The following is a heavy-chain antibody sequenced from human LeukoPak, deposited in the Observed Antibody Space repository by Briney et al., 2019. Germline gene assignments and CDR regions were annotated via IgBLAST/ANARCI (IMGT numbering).Heavy chain of an antibody. CDR1: GGSISSYY. CDR2: IYYRGST. Sequence: SETLSLTCTVSGGSISSYYWSWIRQPPGKGLEWIGYIYYRGSTNYNPSLKSRVTMPVDTSTNQFSLKLSSVTAADTAVYYCARVGGYNSPLDYWGQGTLVTVSS. CDR3: ARVGGYNSPLDY. J-gene: IGHJ4*02. V-gene: IGHV4-59*01. D-gene: IGHD5-24*01.